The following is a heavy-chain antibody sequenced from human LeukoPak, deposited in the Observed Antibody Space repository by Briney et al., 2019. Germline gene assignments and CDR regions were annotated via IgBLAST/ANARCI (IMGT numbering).Heavy chain of an antibody. J-gene: IGHJ6*04. V-gene: IGHV3-7*01. CDR3: AELGITKIGGV. Sequence: GGSLRLSCAASEFTFSSYWMCWVRQAPGKGLEWVADIKQDGSEKYYVDSVKGRFTISRQNAKKSVFLQMNSLRAEDTAVYYCAELGITKIGGVWGKGTTVTISS. D-gene: IGHD3-10*02. CDR2: IKQDGSEK. CDR1: EFTFSSYW.